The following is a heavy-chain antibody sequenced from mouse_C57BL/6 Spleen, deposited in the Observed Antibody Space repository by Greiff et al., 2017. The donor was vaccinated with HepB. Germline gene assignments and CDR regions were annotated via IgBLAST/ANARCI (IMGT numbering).Heavy chain of an antibody. Sequence: EVKLEESGGGLVQPGGSLSLSCAASGFTFTDYYMSWVRQPPGKALEWLGFIRNKANGYTTEYSASVKGRFTISRDNSQSILYLQMNALRAEDSATYYCARWLLRGYFDVWGTGTTVTVSS. CDR2: IRNKANGYTT. J-gene: IGHJ1*03. CDR3: ARWLLRGYFDV. V-gene: IGHV7-3*01. CDR1: GFTFTDYY. D-gene: IGHD1-1*01.